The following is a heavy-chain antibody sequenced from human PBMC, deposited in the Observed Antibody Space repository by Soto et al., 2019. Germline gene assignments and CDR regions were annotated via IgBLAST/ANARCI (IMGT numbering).Heavy chain of an antibody. CDR2: ISTDRGDT. J-gene: IGHJ4*02. CDR3: ARDDLNRGGKYFDY. Sequence: ASVKVSCKASGYSFTTHYITWLRQSPVKGLEWVGGISTDRGDTIYPQNLQGRVTMTTDSSTSTVYMELKSLRSDDTAVYYCARDDLNRGGKYFDYWGQGTLVTVSS. CDR1: GYSFTTHY. D-gene: IGHD2-15*01. V-gene: IGHV1-18*01.